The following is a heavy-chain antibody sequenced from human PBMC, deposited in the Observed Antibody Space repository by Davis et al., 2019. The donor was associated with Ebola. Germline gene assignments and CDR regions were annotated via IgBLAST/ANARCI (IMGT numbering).Heavy chain of an antibody. D-gene: IGHD1-26*01. CDR1: GGSISSSSYY. V-gene: IGHV4-39*07. CDR3: ARSLGSYYAFMDY. J-gene: IGHJ4*02. Sequence: SETLSLTCTVSGGSISSSSYYWGWIRQPPGKGLEWIGEINHSGSTNYNPSLKSRVTISVDTSKNQFSLKLSSVTAADTAVYYCARSLGSYYAFMDYWGQGTLVTVSS. CDR2: INHSGST.